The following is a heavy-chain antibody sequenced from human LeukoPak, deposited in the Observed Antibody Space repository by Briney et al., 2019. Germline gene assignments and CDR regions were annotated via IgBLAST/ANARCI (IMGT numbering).Heavy chain of an antibody. V-gene: IGHV3-20*04. CDR1: GFTFDDYG. CDR3: ARDQGYYHYFDY. Sequence: GGSLRLSCAASGFTFDDYGMSWARQAPGKGLEWVSGINWNGGSTGYADSVKGRFTISRDNAKNSLYLQMNSLRAEDTALYYCARDQGYYHYFDYWGQGTLVTVSS. J-gene: IGHJ4*02. D-gene: IGHD3-22*01. CDR2: INWNGGST.